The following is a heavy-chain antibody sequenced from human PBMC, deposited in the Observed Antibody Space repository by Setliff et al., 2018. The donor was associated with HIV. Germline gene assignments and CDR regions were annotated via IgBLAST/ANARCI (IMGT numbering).Heavy chain of an antibody. V-gene: IGHV1-69*10. Sequence: SVKVSCKASGGTFSSYAISWVRQAPGQGLEWMGGIIPILGIANYEQKFQGRVTITADESTSTAYMELSSLRSEDTAVYYCARGESSSWYYNHAFDIWGQGTMVTVSS. D-gene: IGHD6-13*01. J-gene: IGHJ3*02. CDR3: ARGESSSWYYNHAFDI. CDR2: IIPILGIA. CDR1: GGTFSSYA.